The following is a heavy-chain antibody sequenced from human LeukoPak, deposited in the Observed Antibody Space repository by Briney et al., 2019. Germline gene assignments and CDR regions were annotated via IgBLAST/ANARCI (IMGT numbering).Heavy chain of an antibody. CDR3: AREGTSGTHLNWFDH. D-gene: IGHD1-1*01. CDR1: GRSFGGYY. Sequence: SETLSLTCAVDGRSFGGYYWSWVSQPPGKWREWLGEINHSGANYYNAPLKSRVTLSVDTSKNQFSLKLSSVNAADTAVYYCAREGTSGTHLNWFDHWGQGTLVTVSS. V-gene: IGHV4-34*01. CDR2: INHSGAN. J-gene: IGHJ5*02.